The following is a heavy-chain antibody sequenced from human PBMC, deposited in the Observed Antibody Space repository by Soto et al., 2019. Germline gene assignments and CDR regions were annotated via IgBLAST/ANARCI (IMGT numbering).Heavy chain of an antibody. CDR3: AKAGDWNYVFDF. CDR1: GFSFTHYR. V-gene: IGHV3-74*01. CDR2: VNADGSST. J-gene: IGHJ4*02. Sequence: EVRLVESGGGQVHPGGSLRLSCAASGFSFTHYRKHWVRQVPGKGLEWVCRVNADGSSTNYAGFAKGRFTISRDNSKNTAYLEMNNLRADDTALYYCAKAGDWNYVFDFWGQGTSVIVSS. D-gene: IGHD1-7*01.